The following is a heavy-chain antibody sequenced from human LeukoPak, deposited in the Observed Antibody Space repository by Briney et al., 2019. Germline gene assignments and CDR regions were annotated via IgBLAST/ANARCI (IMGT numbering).Heavy chain of an antibody. V-gene: IGHV3-9*01. CDR3: AKDPYHMVRGVFDY. J-gene: IGHJ4*02. CDR1: GFTFDDYA. CDR2: ISWNSGSI. D-gene: IGHD3-10*01. Sequence: GRSLRLSCAASGFTFDDYAMHWVRQAPGKGLEWVSGISWNSGSIGYADSVKGRFTISGDNAKNSLYLQMNSLRAEDTALYYCAKDPYHMVRGVFDYWGQGTLVTVSS.